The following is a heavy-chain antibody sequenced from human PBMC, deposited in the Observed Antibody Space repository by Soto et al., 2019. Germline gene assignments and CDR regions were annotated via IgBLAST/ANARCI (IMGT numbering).Heavy chain of an antibody. V-gene: IGHV3-23*01. CDR3: AKGGAPFEN. CDR2: ISGSDGST. CDR1: GYTFSSYA. D-gene: IGHD3-16*01. Sequence: WGSLRLSCAASGYTFSSYAMSWVRQAPGKGLEWVSGISGSDGSTYYADSVKGRFTISRDNSKNTPYLQMNSLRAEDTAVYYCAKGGAPFENWGQGTLVTVSS. J-gene: IGHJ4*02.